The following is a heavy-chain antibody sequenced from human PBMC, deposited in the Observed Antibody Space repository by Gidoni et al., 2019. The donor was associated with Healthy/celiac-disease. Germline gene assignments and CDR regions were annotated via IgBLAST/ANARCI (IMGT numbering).Heavy chain of an antibody. V-gene: IGHV3-9*01. J-gene: IGHJ4*02. CDR3: AKDKDVVGATTVFDY. CDR1: GFTFDDYA. D-gene: IGHD1-26*01. CDR2: ISWNSGSI. Sequence: EVQLVESGGGLVQPGRSLRLSCAASGFTFDDYAMHWVRQAPGKGLEWVSGISWNSGSIGYADSVKGRFTISRDNAKNSLYLQMNSLRAEDTALYYCAKDKDVVGATTVFDYWGQGTLVTVSS.